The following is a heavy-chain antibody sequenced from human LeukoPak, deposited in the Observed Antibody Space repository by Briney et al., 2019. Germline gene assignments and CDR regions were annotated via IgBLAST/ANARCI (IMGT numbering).Heavy chain of an antibody. Sequence: TSETLSLTCAVYGGSFSGYYWSWIRQPPGKGLEWIGEINHSGSTNYNPSLKSRVTISVDTSKNQFSLKLSSVTAADTAVYYCASKLTAVAGYFDCWGQGTLVTVSS. J-gene: IGHJ4*02. D-gene: IGHD6-19*01. CDR1: GGSFSGYY. CDR2: INHSGST. V-gene: IGHV4-34*01. CDR3: ASKLTAVAGYFDC.